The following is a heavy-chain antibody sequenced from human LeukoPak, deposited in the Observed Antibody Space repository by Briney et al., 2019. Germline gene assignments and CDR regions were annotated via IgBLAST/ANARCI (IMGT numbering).Heavy chain of an antibody. D-gene: IGHD6-13*01. CDR1: GFTFSSYA. Sequence: GGSLRLSCAASGFTFSSYAMPWVRQAPGKGLEYVSAIISNGGSTYYANSVKGRFTISRDNSKNTLYLQMGSLRAEDMAVYYCARVGAAAGYYFDYWGQGTLVTVSS. J-gene: IGHJ4*02. V-gene: IGHV3-64*01. CDR2: IISNGGST. CDR3: ARVGAAAGYYFDY.